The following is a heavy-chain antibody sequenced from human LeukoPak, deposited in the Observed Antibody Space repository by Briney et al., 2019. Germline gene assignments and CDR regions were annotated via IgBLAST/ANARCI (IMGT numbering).Heavy chain of an antibody. D-gene: IGHD3-22*01. V-gene: IGHV1-69*13. Sequence: SVKVSCKASGGTFSSYAISWVRQAPGQGLEWMGGITPIFGTANYAQKFQGRVTITADESTSTAYMELSSLRSDDTAVYYCARLRYYYDSSGYCYFDYWGQGTLVTVSS. CDR2: ITPIFGTA. J-gene: IGHJ4*02. CDR1: GGTFSSYA. CDR3: ARLRYYYDSSGYCYFDY.